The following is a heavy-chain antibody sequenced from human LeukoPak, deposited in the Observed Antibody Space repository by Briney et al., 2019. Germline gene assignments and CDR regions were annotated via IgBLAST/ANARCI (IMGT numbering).Heavy chain of an antibody. Sequence: GRSLRLSCAASGFTFSSYGMHWVRQAPGKGLAWVAVISYDGSNKYYADSVKGRFTISRDNSKNTLYLQMNSLRAEDTAVYYCAKEIITMVRGVIIRGPFDYWGQGTLVTVSS. CDR1: GFTFSSYG. CDR3: AKEIITMVRGVIIRGPFDY. D-gene: IGHD3-10*01. J-gene: IGHJ4*02. CDR2: ISYDGSNK. V-gene: IGHV3-30*18.